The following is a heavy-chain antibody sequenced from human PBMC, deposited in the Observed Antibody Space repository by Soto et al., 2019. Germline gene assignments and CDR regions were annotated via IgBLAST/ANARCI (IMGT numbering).Heavy chain of an antibody. J-gene: IGHJ3*02. D-gene: IGHD6-25*01. CDR1: GFTFSSYA. CDR2: ISSNGGST. CDR3: ARDGEAAADDAFDI. V-gene: IGHV3-64*01. Sequence: GGSLRLSCAASGFTFSSYAMHWVRQAPGKGLEYVSAISSNGGSTYYANSVKGRFTISRDNSKNTLYLQMGSLRAEDMAVYYCARDGEAAADDAFDIWGQGTMVTVSS.